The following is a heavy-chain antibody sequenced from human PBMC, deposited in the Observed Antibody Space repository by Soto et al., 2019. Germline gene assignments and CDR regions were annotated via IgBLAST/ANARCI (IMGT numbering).Heavy chain of an antibody. Sequence: GGSLRLSCAASGFTFSSYAMSWVRQAPGKELEWVSAISGSGGSTYYADSVKGRFTIYSYNTKNTLYLQMNSQRAEDTAVYYCAKAYYYDSSGYSHDAFDIWGQGTMVTVSS. CDR1: GFTFSSYA. D-gene: IGHD3-22*01. V-gene: IGHV3-23*01. CDR3: AKAYYYDSSGYSHDAFDI. J-gene: IGHJ3*02. CDR2: ISGSGGST.